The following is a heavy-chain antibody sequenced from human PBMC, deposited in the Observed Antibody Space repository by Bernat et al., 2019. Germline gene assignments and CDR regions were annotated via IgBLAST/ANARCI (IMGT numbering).Heavy chain of an antibody. J-gene: IGHJ6*03. D-gene: IGHD2-2*02. CDR1: GGTFSSYA. V-gene: IGHV1-69*17. Sequence: QVQLVQSGAEVKKPGSSVKVSCKASGGTFSSYAISWVRQAPGQGLEWMGGIIPIFGIANYAQKFQGRVTITADKSTSKAYMELSSLSAEDTAVYYCARYCSSTSCYTGLYYYYYYMDVWGKGTTVTVSS. CDR3: ARYCSSTSCYTGLYYYYYYMDV. CDR2: IIPIFGIA.